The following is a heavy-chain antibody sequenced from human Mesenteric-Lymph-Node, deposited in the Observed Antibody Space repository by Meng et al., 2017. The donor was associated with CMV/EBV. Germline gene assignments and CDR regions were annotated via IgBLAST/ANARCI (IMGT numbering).Heavy chain of an antibody. CDR3: ARDLEIPVAGPFDS. J-gene: IGHJ4*02. CDR1: GGTFSTYV. V-gene: IGHV1-69*04. D-gene: IGHD6-19*01. Sequence: SGGTFSTYVISWVRQAPGQGLEWMGRIIPIFGIANYAQKFQGRVTITADKSTSTAYMELSSLRSEDTAMYYCARDLEIPVAGPFDSWGQGTLVTVSS. CDR2: IIPIFGIA.